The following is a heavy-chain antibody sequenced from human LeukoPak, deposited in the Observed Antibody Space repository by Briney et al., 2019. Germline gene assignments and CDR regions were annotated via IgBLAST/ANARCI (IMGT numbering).Heavy chain of an antibody. V-gene: IGHV4-30-2*01. D-gene: IGHD4-17*01. J-gene: IGHJ4*02. Sequence: SETLSLTCAVSGGSISSGGYSWSWIRQPPGKGLEWIGYIYHSGSTYYNPSLKSRVTISVDRSKNQFSLKLSSVTAADTAVYYCARKPGGATVYYFDYWGQGTLVTVSS. CDR2: IYHSGST. CDR1: GGSISSGGYS. CDR3: ARKPGGATVYYFDY.